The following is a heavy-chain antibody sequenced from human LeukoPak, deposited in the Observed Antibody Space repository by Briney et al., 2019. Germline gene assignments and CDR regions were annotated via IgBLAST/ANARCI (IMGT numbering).Heavy chain of an antibody. CDR3: SRDRGGGDIYFDY. CDR2: ISSSGSTI. Sequence: GGSLRLSCAASGFTFSSYEMNWVRQAPGKGLEWVSYISSSGSTIYYADSVKGRFTISRDNAKNSLYLQMSSLGAEDTAIYYCSRDRGGGDIYFDYWGQGTLVTVSS. V-gene: IGHV3-48*03. D-gene: IGHD2-21*02. J-gene: IGHJ4*02. CDR1: GFTFSSYE.